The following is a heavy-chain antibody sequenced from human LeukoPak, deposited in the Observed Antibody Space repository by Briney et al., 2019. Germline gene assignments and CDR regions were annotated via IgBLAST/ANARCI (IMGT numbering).Heavy chain of an antibody. V-gene: IGHV7-4-1*02. D-gene: IGHD4-17*01. CDR2: INTNTGNP. CDR3: ACSLRHDYGDYGFWFDP. CDR1: GYTFTSYA. Sequence: ASVKVSCKASGYTFTSYAMNWVRQSPGQGLEWMGWINTNTGNPTYAQGFTGRFVFSLDTSVSTAYLQISSLKAEDTAVYYCACSLRHDYGDYGFWFDPWGQGTLVTVSS. J-gene: IGHJ5*02.